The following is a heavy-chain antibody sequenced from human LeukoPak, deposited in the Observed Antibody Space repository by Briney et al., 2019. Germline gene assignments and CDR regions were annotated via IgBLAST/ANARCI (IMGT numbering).Heavy chain of an antibody. J-gene: IGHJ4*02. D-gene: IGHD6-19*01. Sequence: GGSLRLSCAASGYTFSSYAMSWVRQAPGKGLEWVSSISGSDGSTHYADSVKGRFTLSRDNSKNTLYLQMKSLRSDDTDFYYSSKVSRIAVAPCYCDYWGQGNLVTVS. V-gene: IGHV3-23*01. CDR1: GYTFSSYA. CDR2: ISGSDGST. CDR3: SKVSRIAVAPCYCDY.